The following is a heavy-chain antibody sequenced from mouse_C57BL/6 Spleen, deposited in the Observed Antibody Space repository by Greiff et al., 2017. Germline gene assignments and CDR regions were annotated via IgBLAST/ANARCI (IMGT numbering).Heavy chain of an antibody. CDR1: GYTFTSYW. D-gene: IGHD2-3*01. CDR2: LDPSDSYT. J-gene: IGHJ2*01. V-gene: IGHV1-69*01. CDR3: ARLDDGYLDY. Sequence: QVQLQQPGAELVMPGASVKLSCTASGYTFTSYWMHWVKQRPGQGLEWIGELDPSDSYTNYNQKFKGKSTLTVDQSSSTAYMQLSSLTSEDSAVYYCARLDDGYLDYWGQGTTLTVSS.